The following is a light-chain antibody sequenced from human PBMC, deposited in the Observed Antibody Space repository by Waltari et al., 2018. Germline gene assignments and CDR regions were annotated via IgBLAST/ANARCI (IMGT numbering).Light chain of an antibody. CDR3: QSYDSSLSGCVV. Sequence: QSVLTQPPSVSGAPGQRVTISCTGSSSNIGAGYDVHWYQQLPGTAPKLLIYGNTNRHSGLPVRSSCSKSGTSASLAITGLQAEDEADYYCQSYDSSLSGCVVFGGGTKLTVL. CDR2: GNT. CDR1: SSNIGAGYD. J-gene: IGLJ2*01. V-gene: IGLV1-40*01.